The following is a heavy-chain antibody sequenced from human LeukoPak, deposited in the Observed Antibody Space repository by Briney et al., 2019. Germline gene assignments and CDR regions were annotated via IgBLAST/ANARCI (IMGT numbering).Heavy chain of an antibody. J-gene: IGHJ3*02. CDR1: GYTLTELS. Sequence: ASVKVSCKVSGYTLTELSMHWVRQAPGKGLEWMGGFDPEDGETIYAQKPQGRVTMTEDTSTDTAYMELSSLRSEDTAVYYCATDQNGYWHAFDIWGQGTMVTVSS. D-gene: IGHD3-22*01. V-gene: IGHV1-24*01. CDR3: ATDQNGYWHAFDI. CDR2: FDPEDGET.